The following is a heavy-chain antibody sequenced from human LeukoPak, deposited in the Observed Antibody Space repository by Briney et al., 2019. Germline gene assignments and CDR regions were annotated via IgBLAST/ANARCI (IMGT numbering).Heavy chain of an antibody. J-gene: IGHJ4*02. CDR2: IFYSGTT. CDR3: ARPYSSSSVDC. V-gene: IGHV4-59*01. D-gene: IGHD6-6*01. Sequence: SETLSLTCTVSGGSISDFYWGWIRQPPGKGLEWIGYIFYSGTTNYNPSLKNRVTISVDTSKNQFSLNVSSVTAADTAIYYCARPYSSSSVDCWGQGTLVTVSS. CDR1: GGSISDFY.